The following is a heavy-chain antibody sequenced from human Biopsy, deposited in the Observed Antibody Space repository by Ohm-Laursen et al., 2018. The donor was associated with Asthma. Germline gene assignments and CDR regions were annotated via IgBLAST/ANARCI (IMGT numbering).Heavy chain of an antibody. CDR2: IFYSGST. Sequence: TLSLTCSVFGGSVYSYDHHWSWIRQPPGKGLEWIGFIFYSGSTFYNPSLRGRITISVDTSKRQFSLSLRSVTVADTAVYFCARAQSYGDIYYGLDVWGPGSTVSV. V-gene: IGHV4-30-4*01. CDR1: GGSVYSYDHH. D-gene: IGHD2-21*02. J-gene: IGHJ6*02. CDR3: ARAQSYGDIYYGLDV.